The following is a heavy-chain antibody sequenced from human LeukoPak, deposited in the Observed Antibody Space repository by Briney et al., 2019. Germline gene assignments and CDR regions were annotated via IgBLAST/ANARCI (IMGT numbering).Heavy chain of an antibody. CDR2: ISYSGSA. D-gene: IGHD3-10*01. CDR3: ARGQLGSGMDDP. Sequence: PSETLSLTCTVTGVSITSYHWSWIRQPPGKGLEWIGYISYSGSATYHPSLKSRATILLETSKNQSSLRLTSVTPADTAVYYCARGQLGSGMDDPWGQGPLVTVSS. V-gene: IGHV4-59*01. CDR1: GVSITSYH. J-gene: IGHJ5*02.